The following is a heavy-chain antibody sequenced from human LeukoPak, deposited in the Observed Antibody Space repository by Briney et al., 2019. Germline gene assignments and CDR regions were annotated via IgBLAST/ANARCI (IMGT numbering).Heavy chain of an antibody. V-gene: IGHV3-21*01. CDR2: IVGSSST. CDR1: GFTFSNFA. Sequence: GGSLRLSCAASGFTFSNFAMTWARQAPGKGLEWVSSIVGSSSTYYADSLKGRLTISRDNAKNSLYLQMNSLRAEDTAVYYCARIGAGSSRDYWGQGTLVTVSS. D-gene: IGHD6-13*01. J-gene: IGHJ4*02. CDR3: ARIGAGSSRDY.